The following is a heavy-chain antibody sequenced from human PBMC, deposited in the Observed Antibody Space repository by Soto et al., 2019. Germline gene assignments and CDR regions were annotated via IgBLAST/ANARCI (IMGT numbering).Heavy chain of an antibody. J-gene: IGHJ4*02. V-gene: IGHV4-59*01. D-gene: IGHD3-22*01. CDR1: GGSISSYY. Sequence: SETLSLTCTVSGGSISSYYWSWIRQPPGKRLEWIGYIYYSGSTNYNPSLKSRVTISVDTSKNQFSLKLSSVTAADTAVYYYDSSGYYHYDYWGQGTLVTVSS. CDR2: IYYSGST. CDR3: DSSGYYHYDY.